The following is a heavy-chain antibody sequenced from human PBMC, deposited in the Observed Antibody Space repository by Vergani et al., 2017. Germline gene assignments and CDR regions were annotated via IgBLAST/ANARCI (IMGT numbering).Heavy chain of an antibody. Sequence: EVQLVQSGAEVKKPGESLKISCKGSGYSFTSYWIGWVRQMPGKGLEWMGIIYPGDSDTRYSPSFQGQVTISADKSISTAYLQWRSLTASDTAMYYCARLPPGLYQLLYRDALDIWGQGTMVTVSS. CDR2: IYPGDSDT. J-gene: IGHJ3*02. CDR1: GYSFTSYW. CDR3: ARLPPGLYQLLYRDALDI. D-gene: IGHD2-2*02. V-gene: IGHV5-51*01.